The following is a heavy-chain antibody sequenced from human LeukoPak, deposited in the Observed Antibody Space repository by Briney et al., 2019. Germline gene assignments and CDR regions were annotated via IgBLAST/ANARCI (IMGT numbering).Heavy chain of an antibody. V-gene: IGHV4-4*02. CDR1: GGSISSNNC. Sequence: SETLSLTCAVSGGSISSNNCWSWVRQPPGKGLEWIGEIYHSGSTNYNPSLKSRVTVSVDKSKNQFSLKLSSVTAADTAVYYCARMHYYDSGGSNWFDPWGQGTLVTVSS. J-gene: IGHJ5*02. CDR2: IYHSGST. CDR3: ARMHYYDSGGSNWFDP. D-gene: IGHD3-10*01.